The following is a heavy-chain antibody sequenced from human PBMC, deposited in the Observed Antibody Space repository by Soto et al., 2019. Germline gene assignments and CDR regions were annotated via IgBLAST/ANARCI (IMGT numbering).Heavy chain of an antibody. CDR3: ARVERGTVTTVVDAFDI. D-gene: IGHD1-1*01. V-gene: IGHV4-61*01. Sequence: SETLSLTCAVYGGFVSSGSYYWSWIRQPPGKGLEWIGEMSHSGGTHFNPSLKSRVTISVDTSKNQFSLNIYSVTAADTALYYCARVERGTVTTVVDAFDIWGPGTLVTVSS. J-gene: IGHJ3*02. CDR1: GGFVSSGSYY. CDR2: MSHSGGT.